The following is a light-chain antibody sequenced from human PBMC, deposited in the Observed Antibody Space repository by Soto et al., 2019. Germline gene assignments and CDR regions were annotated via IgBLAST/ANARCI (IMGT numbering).Light chain of an antibody. CDR2: DVS. CDR3: NSFTTSSTLV. J-gene: IGLJ2*01. CDR1: SSDVGAYNY. V-gene: IGLV2-14*03. Sequence: QSALTQPASVSGSPGQSITISCTGTSSDVGAYNYVSWYQHHPGKAPKLMIYDVSNRPSGVSNRFSGSKSGKTASLTISGLQAEDEADYYCNSFTTSSTLVFGGGTKVTVL.